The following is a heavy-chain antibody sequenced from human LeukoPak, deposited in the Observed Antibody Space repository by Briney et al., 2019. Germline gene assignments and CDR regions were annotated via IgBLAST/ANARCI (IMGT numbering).Heavy chain of an antibody. Sequence: PGGSLRLSCAASGFTFSSYSMNWVRQAPGKGLEWVSSISTRSTYIYYADSVKGRFTISRDNAKNSLYLQMNSLRAEDTAVYYCARAAVAGGAAVDYWGQGTLVTVSS. CDR1: GFTFSSYS. V-gene: IGHV3-21*01. CDR3: ARAAVAGGAAVDY. J-gene: IGHJ4*02. CDR2: ISTRSTYI. D-gene: IGHD6-19*01.